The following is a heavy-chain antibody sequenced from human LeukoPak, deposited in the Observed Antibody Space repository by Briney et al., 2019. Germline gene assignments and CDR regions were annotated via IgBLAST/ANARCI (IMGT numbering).Heavy chain of an antibody. D-gene: IGHD3-10*01. V-gene: IGHV4-59*08. J-gene: IGHJ5*02. CDR3: ARHRGVGALA. Sequence: PSETLSLTCTVSGGSISSYYWNWIRQPPGKGLEWIGNIYYSGSTNYNPSLKSRVTISVDMSKNQFSLRLSSVTAADTAVYYCARHRGVGALAWGQGTLVTVSS. CDR2: IYYSGST. CDR1: GGSISSYY.